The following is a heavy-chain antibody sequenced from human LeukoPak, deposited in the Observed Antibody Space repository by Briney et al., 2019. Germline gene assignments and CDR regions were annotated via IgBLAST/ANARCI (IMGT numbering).Heavy chain of an antibody. CDR3: ARRVAVAGGGDWLDP. CDR1: GYDFAGYW. CDR2: IYPGDSDT. D-gene: IGHD6-19*01. V-gene: IGHV5-51*01. Sequence: GESLKISCQVSGYDFAGYWIAWVRQMPGKGLEWMGIIYPGDSDTRYSPSFQGQVTISADKSISIAYLQWSSLKASDTAMYYCARRVAVAGGGDWLDPWGQGTLVTVSS. J-gene: IGHJ5*02.